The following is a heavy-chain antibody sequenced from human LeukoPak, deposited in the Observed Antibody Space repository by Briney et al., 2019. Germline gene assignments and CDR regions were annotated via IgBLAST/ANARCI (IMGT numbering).Heavy chain of an antibody. Sequence: PSQTLSLTCIVSGGSISSGGYYWSWIRQHPGKGLEWIGYIYYSGSTYYNPSLKSRVTISVDTSKNQFSLKLSSVTAADTAVYYCARSYYYDSSGLFDYWGQGTLVTVSS. CDR1: GGSISSGGYY. D-gene: IGHD3-22*01. V-gene: IGHV4-31*03. J-gene: IGHJ4*02. CDR3: ARSYYYDSSGLFDY. CDR2: IYYSGST.